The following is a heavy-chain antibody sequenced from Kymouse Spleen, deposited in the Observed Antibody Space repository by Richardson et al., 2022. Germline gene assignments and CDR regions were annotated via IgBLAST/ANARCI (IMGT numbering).Heavy chain of an antibody. CDR1: GGSFSGYY. V-gene: IGHV4-34*01. J-gene: IGHJ4*02. D-gene: IGHD1-7*01. CDR2: INHSGST. CDR3: ARSRAGTTFDY. Sequence: QVQLQQWGAGLLKPSETLSLTCAVYGGSFSGYYWSWIRQPPGKGLEWIGEINHSGSTNYNPSLKSRVTISVDTSKNQFSLKLSSVTAADTAVYYCARSRAGTTFDYWGQGTLVTVSS.